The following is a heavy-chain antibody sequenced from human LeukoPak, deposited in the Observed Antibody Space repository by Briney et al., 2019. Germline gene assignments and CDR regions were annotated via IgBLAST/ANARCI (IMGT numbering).Heavy chain of an antibody. J-gene: IGHJ4*02. CDR2: ISAYNGNT. D-gene: IGHD1-7*01. CDR3: ARVPHQGYDWNYSEEYFDY. V-gene: IGHV1-18*01. CDR1: GYTFTSYG. Sequence: ASVKVSCKASGYTFTSYGISWVRQAPGQGLEWMGWISAYNGNTNYAQKLQGRVTMTTDTSTSTAYMELSSLRSEDTAVYYCARVPHQGYDWNYSEEYFDYWGQGTLVTVSS.